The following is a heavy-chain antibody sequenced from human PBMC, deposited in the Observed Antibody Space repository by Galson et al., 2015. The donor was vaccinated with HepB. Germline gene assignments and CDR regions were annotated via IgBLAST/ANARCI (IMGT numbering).Heavy chain of an antibody. CDR3: AKDSHNWNDWPYYFHYMDV. D-gene: IGHD1-1*01. Sequence: SLRLSCAASGFTFSSYGMHWVRQAPGKGLEWVAIIWYDGSNKYYGDSVKGRFTISRDNSKSTLYLQMNSLRVEDTAVYYCAKDSHNWNDWPYYFHYMDVWGKGTTVTVS. CDR1: GFTFSSYG. J-gene: IGHJ6*03. CDR2: IWYDGSNK. V-gene: IGHV3-33*06.